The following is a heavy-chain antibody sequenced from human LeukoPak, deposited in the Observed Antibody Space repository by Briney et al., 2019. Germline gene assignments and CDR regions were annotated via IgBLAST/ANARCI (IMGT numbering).Heavy chain of an antibody. CDR3: ARGRDDGSGYFFFDF. Sequence: PSETLSPTCSVSGASISSHYWSWIRQPAGEGLEWVGRIYTSGSTNYNPSLESRVTISLDTPKNQFSLNLGSVTAADTAVYYCARGRDDGSGYFFFDFWGQGTLVTVSS. V-gene: IGHV4-4*07. D-gene: IGHD3-22*01. CDR1: GASISSHY. J-gene: IGHJ4*02. CDR2: IYTSGST.